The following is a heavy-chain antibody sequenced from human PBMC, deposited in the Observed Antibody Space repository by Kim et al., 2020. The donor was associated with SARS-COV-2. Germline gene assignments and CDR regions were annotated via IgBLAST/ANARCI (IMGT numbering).Heavy chain of an antibody. CDR1: GFTFRSYA. Sequence: GGSLRLSCAVSGFTFRSYAMSWGRQAPGKGLEWVSASSGSGGSTYYADPVKGRFTISRDNSKNTLYLQMNSLRAEDTAVYYCAKLRARIVVVNDYWGQGTLVTVSS. CDR3: AKLRARIVVVNDY. CDR2: SSGSGGST. J-gene: IGHJ4*02. V-gene: IGHV3-23*01. D-gene: IGHD3-22*01.